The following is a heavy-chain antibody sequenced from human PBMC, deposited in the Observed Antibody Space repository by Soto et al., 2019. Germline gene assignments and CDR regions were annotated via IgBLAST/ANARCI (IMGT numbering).Heavy chain of an antibody. CDR2: IYYSGNT. D-gene: IGHD1-1*01. Sequence: QVRLQEWGPGLVKPSQTLSLKCSVSGGSITTGGRYWGWIRQLPGKGLEWIGDIYYSGNTYYNASLKSRVTISVEAAKNQFSLKLSSVTAADTAVYYCAQALVFTGGDGFDIWGQGRLVTVSS. J-gene: IGHJ3*02. V-gene: IGHV4-31*02. CDR1: GGSITTGGRY. CDR3: AQALVFTGGDGFDI.